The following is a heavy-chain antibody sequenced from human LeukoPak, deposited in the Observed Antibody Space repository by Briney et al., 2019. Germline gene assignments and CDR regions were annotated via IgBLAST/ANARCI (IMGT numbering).Heavy chain of an antibody. Sequence: SETLSLTCSVSGGSISSLYWSWNRQPPRKGLEWIGYIYYTGSTNYNPSLKSRVTMFVDMSKNQFSLRLSSVTAADTAVYYCARHRAYSSSSPFDYWGQGTLVTVSS. CDR1: GGSISSLY. V-gene: IGHV4-59*08. D-gene: IGHD6-6*01. CDR3: ARHRAYSSSSPFDY. CDR2: IYYTGST. J-gene: IGHJ4*02.